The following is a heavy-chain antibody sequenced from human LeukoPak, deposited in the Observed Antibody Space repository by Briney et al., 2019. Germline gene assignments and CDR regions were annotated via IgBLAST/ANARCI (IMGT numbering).Heavy chain of an antibody. V-gene: IGHV1-18*01. CDR2: ISAYNGNT. D-gene: IGHD3-22*01. J-gene: IGHJ4*02. CDR3: ARSYDSSGYYYFGY. Sequence: ASVKVSCKASGYTFTSYGISCVRQAPGQGLEWMGWISAYNGNTNYAQKLQGRVTMTTDTSTSTAYMELRSLRSDDTAVYYCARSYDSSGYYYFGYWGQGTLVTVSS. CDR1: GYTFTSYG.